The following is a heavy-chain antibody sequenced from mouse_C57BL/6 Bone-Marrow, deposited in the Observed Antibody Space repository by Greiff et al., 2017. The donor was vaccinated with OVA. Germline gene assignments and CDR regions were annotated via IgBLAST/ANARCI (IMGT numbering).Heavy chain of an antibody. Sequence: EVQLVESGGGLVKPGGSLKLSCAASGFTFSSYAMSWVRQTPEKRLEWVATISDGGSYTYYPDNVKGRFTISRDNAKNNLYLQMSHLKSEDTAMYYCARAPGSSLYAMDYWGQGTSVTVSS. V-gene: IGHV5-4*01. CDR2: ISDGGSYT. D-gene: IGHD1-1*01. J-gene: IGHJ4*01. CDR1: GFTFSSYA. CDR3: ARAPGSSLYAMDY.